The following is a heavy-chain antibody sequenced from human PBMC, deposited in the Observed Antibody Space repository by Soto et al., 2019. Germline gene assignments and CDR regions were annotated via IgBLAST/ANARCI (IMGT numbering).Heavy chain of an antibody. J-gene: IGHJ6*02. CDR2: IYYSGST. Sequence: SETLSLTCTVSGGSISSYYWSWIRQPPGKGLEWIGYIYYSGSTNYNPSLKSRVTISVDTSKNQFSLKLSSVTAADTAVYYCARGIAAAGAYYYYYRMDVWGQGTTVTGS. CDR3: ARGIAAAGAYYYYYRMDV. D-gene: IGHD6-13*01. CDR1: GGSISSYY. V-gene: IGHV4-59*01.